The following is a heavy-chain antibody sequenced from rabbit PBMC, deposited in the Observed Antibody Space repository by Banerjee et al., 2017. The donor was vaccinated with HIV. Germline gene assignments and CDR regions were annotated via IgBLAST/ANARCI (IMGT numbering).Heavy chain of an antibody. D-gene: IGHD1-1*01. CDR3: ARDGSGSGYNFNL. J-gene: IGHJ4*01. CDR2: IHTGNSNT. CDR1: GFSFSSNYW. Sequence: QEQLEESGGDLVKPEGSLTLTCTASGFSFSSNYWLSWVRQAPGKGLEWIGCIHTGNSNTYYATWVISRFTITKTSSTTVTLQMTSLTAADTATYFCARDGSGSGYNFNLWGPGTLVTVS. V-gene: IGHV1S45*01.